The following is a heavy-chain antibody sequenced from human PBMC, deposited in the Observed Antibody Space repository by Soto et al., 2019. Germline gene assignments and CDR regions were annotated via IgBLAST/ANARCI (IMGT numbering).Heavy chain of an antibody. CDR2: INSDGSST. CDR1: GFTFSSYW. J-gene: IGHJ4*02. V-gene: IGHV3-74*01. CDR3: VRTSLVVAAATREDY. Sequence: EVQLVESGGGLVQPGGSLRLSCAASGFTFSSYWMHWVRQAPGKGLVWVSRINSDGSSTSYADSVKGRFTISRDNAKNTLYLQMTSQRAEDTAVYYCVRTSLVVAAATREDYWGQGTLVTVSS. D-gene: IGHD2-15*01.